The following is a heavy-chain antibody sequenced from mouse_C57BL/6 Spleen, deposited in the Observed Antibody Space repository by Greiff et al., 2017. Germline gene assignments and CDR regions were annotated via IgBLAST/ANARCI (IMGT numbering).Heavy chain of an antibody. J-gene: IGHJ4*01. CDR1: GYTFTSYW. D-gene: IGHD2-10*02. CDR3: ARFSDFEKVWDY. V-gene: IGHV1-50*01. CDR2: IDPSDSYT. Sequence: QVQLQQPGAELVKPGASVKLSCKASGYTFTSYWMQWVKQRPGQGLEWIGEIDPSDSYTNYNQKFKGKATLTVDTSSSTAYMQLSSLTSEDSAVYYCARFSDFEKVWDYWGQGTSVTVSS.